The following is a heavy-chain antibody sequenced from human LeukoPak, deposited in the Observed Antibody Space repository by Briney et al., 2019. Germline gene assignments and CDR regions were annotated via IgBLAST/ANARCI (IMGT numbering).Heavy chain of an antibody. V-gene: IGHV3-7*03. Sequence: GGSLRLSCAASGFTFSNYWMSWVRQAPGKGLEWVANIKQDGSEKYYVDSVKGRFTISRDNAKNSLYLQMNCLRAEDTAVYYCAREEGRGSPFDYWGQGTLVTVSS. CDR1: GFTFSNYW. CDR3: AREEGRGSPFDY. J-gene: IGHJ4*02. CDR2: IKQDGSEK. D-gene: IGHD2-15*01.